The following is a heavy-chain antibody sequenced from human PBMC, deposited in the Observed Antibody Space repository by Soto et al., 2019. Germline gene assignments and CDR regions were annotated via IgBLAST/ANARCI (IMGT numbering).Heavy chain of an antibody. CDR2: IYYSGST. D-gene: IGHD6-25*01. CDR3: ARPHGGSSGCDNWLAP. CDR1: GGSISSYY. J-gene: IGHJ5*02. V-gene: IGHV4-59*01. Sequence: TSETLSLTCTVSGGSISSYYWSWIRQPPGKGLEWIGYIYYSGSTNYNPSLKSRVTISVDTSKNQFSLKLSSVTAADTAVYYCARPHGGSSGCDNWLAPWGQGTLVPVSS.